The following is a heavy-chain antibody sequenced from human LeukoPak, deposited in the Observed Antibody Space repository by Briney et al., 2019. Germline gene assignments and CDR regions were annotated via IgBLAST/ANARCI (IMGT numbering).Heavy chain of an antibody. V-gene: IGHV4-39*07. J-gene: IGHJ4*02. Sequence: PSETLSLTCSVSSGSINSTGHYGGWIRQSPEKGLDWFGSIYSNGNTYYNPSVKSRVTMSVNTTKNQFSLKLTSMTAAETAVYYRARSATVTTGYFDYWGQGALVTVSS. CDR1: SGSINSTGHY. CDR3: ARSATVTTGYFDY. CDR2: IYSNGNT. D-gene: IGHD4-17*01.